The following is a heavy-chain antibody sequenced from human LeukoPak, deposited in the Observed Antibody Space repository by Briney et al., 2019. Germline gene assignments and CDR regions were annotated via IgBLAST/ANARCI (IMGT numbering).Heavy chain of an antibody. CDR2: IYYSGST. CDR3: ARVLGYCSGGSCYNWFDP. D-gene: IGHD2-15*01. V-gene: IGHV4-59*01. CDR1: GGSISSYY. Sequence: SQTLSLTCTVSGGSISSYYWSWIRQPPGKGLEWIGYIYYSGSTNYNPSLKSRVTISVDTSKNQFSLKLSSVTAADTAVYYCARVLGYCSGGSCYNWFDPWGQGTLVTVSS. J-gene: IGHJ5*02.